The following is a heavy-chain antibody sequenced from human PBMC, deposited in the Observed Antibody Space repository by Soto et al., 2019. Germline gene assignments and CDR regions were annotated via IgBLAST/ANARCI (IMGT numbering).Heavy chain of an antibody. D-gene: IGHD3-16*01. CDR3: ARDSWGVDY. CDR1: GFTFSAYA. V-gene: IGHV3-30-3*01. CDR2: ISYDGSNN. J-gene: IGHJ4*02. Sequence: PXGSLRLSCAAAGFTFSAYAMHWVRQAPGKGLEWLAMISYDGSNNYFADSVKGRFTISRDNSKNTLYLQMNSLRAEDTAVYYCARDSWGVDYWGQGTLVTVSS.